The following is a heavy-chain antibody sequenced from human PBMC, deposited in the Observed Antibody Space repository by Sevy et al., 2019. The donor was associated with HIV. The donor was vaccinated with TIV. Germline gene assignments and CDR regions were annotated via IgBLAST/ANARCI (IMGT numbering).Heavy chain of an antibody. CDR2: ICSSSSAI. J-gene: IGHJ3*02. CDR3: ARDTKLHYSNYDAFDI. V-gene: IGHV3-48*01. D-gene: IGHD4-4*01. Sequence: GGSLRLSCAASGFTFSSYSMNWVRQAPGRGLEWISYICSSSSAIYYTDSVKGRFTISRDNSKNTLYLQMNSLRAEDTAVYYCARDTKLHYSNYDAFDIWGQGTMVTVSS. CDR1: GFTFSSYS.